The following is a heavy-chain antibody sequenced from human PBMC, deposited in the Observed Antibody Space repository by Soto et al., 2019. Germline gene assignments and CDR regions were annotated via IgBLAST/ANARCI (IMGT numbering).Heavy chain of an antibody. CDR3: ARDGCSSTSCYDPDYYYYMDV. D-gene: IGHD2-2*01. Sequence: QVQLVQSGAEVKKPGSSVKVSCKASGGTFSSYTISWVRQAPGQGLEWMGRIIPILGIANYAQKFQGRVAITADKSTSTAYMELSSLRSEDTAVYYCARDGCSSTSCYDPDYYYYMDVWGKGTTVTVSS. J-gene: IGHJ6*03. V-gene: IGHV1-69*08. CDR2: IIPILGIA. CDR1: GGTFSSYT.